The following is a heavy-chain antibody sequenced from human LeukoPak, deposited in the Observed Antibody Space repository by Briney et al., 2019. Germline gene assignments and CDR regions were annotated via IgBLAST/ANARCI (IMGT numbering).Heavy chain of an antibody. V-gene: IGHV3-74*01. CDR2: IDLHGTGT. D-gene: IGHD6-19*01. CDR1: GFTFSNYW. CDR3: ARDPDSSGWSSIEY. J-gene: IGHJ4*02. Sequence: PGGSLRLSCAASGFTFSNYWMHWVRQGPGKGLVWVSRIDLHGTGTGYADSVKGRFTISRDNAENTLYLQMNSLRAEDTAVYYCARDPDSSGWSSIEYWGQGTLVTVSS.